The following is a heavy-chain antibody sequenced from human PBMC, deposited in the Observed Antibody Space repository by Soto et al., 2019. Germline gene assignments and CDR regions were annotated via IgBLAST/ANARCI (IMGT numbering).Heavy chain of an antibody. D-gene: IGHD6-19*01. CDR1: GFTFSVYS. V-gene: IGHV3-48*02. CDR2: ITSATKTI. Sequence: EVQLVESGGDLVQREGSLRLSCVASGFTFSVYSMNWVRQAPGKGLEWFSYITSATKTIKYADSVKGRFTISRDNAKNSVYLQMNSLRDEDTAVYYCARSVEGHFDYWGQGTVVTVSS. CDR3: ARSVEGHFDY. J-gene: IGHJ4*02.